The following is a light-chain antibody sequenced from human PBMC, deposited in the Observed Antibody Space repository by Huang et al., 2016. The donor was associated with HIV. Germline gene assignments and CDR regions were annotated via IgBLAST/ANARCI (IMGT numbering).Light chain of an antibody. Sequence: EVMMTQSPATLSVSPGERTNISCRASQTINNNLAWFPQKPGQSPSPLIYGASARAAGIPARFSGSGSGTEFTLTISSAQSEDFTLYYCQQYSIWPYTFGQGTKLEMK. CDR1: QTINNN. J-gene: IGKJ2*01. CDR2: GAS. V-gene: IGKV3-15*01. CDR3: QQYSIWPYT.